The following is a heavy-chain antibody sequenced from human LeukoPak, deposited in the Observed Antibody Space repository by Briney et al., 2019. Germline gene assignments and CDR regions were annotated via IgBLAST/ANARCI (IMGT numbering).Heavy chain of an antibody. CDR2: ISSSSSTI. CDR3: AKDWQWKLLTGSLTI. CDR1: GFSFSSYS. Sequence: GGSLRLSCAASGFSFSSYSMNWVRQAPGKGLEWVSYISSSSSTIYYADSVKGRFTISRDNAKNSLYLQMNSLREEDTAVYYCAKDWQWKLLTGSLTIWGQGAMVTVS. D-gene: IGHD1-26*01. J-gene: IGHJ3*02. V-gene: IGHV3-48*02.